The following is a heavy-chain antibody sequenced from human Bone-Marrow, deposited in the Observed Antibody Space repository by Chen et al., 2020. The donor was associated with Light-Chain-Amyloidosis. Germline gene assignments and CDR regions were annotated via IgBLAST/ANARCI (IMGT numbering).Heavy chain of an antibody. J-gene: IGHJ4*02. CDR3: AKGQGGSGWHFDS. V-gene: IGHV3-43*01. Sequence: EVQLVESGGVVVQPGESRRLSCEASGFNFDAYPMHWVRQRPGESLEWVSLSSWDGGRAYYADSLKGLFTISRDNSKNSLYLQMNSLSTEDNALYYCAKGQGGSGWHFDSWGQGTLVTVSS. CDR1: GFNFDAYP. CDR2: SSWDGGRA. D-gene: IGHD6-19*01.